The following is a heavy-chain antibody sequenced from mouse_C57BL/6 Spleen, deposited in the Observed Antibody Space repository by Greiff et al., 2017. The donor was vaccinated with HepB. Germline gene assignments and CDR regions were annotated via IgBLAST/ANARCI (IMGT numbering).Heavy chain of an antibody. V-gene: IGHV1-82*01. D-gene: IGHD2-1*01. Sequence: VKLMESGPELVKPGASVKISCKASGYAFSSSWMNWVKQRPGKGLEWIGRIYPGDGDTNYNGKFKGKATLTADKSSSTAYMQLSSLTSEDSAVYFCAPIYYGNYDAMDYWGQGTSVTVSS. CDR3: APIYYGNYDAMDY. CDR1: GYAFSSSW. CDR2: IYPGDGDT. J-gene: IGHJ4*01.